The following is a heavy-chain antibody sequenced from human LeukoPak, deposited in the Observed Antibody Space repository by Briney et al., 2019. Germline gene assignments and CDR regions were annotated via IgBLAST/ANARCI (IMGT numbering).Heavy chain of an antibody. J-gene: IGHJ4*02. CDR1: GGTFSSYA. Sequence: SVKVSCKASGGTFSSYAISWVRQAPGRGLEWMGGIIPIFGTANYAQKFQGRVTITTDESTSTAYMELSSLRSEDTAVYYCARALSGYSYGLRWYYFDYWGQGTLVTVSS. CDR3: ARALSGYSYGLRWYYFDY. CDR2: IIPIFGTA. D-gene: IGHD5-18*01. V-gene: IGHV1-69*05.